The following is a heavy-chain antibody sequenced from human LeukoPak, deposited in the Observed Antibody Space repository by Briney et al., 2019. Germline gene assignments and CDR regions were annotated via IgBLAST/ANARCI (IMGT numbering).Heavy chain of an antibody. Sequence: PSETLSLTCAVYGGSFSGYYWSWIRQPQGKGLEWIGEINHSGSTNYNPSLKSRVTISVDTSKNQFSLKLSSVTAADTAVYYCARRRRIVGATPGAFDIWGQGTMVTVSS. CDR2: INHSGST. J-gene: IGHJ3*02. D-gene: IGHD1-26*01. CDR3: ARRRRIVGATPGAFDI. V-gene: IGHV4-34*01. CDR1: GGSFSGYY.